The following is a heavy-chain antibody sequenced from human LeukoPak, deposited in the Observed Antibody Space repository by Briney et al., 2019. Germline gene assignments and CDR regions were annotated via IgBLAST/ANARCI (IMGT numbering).Heavy chain of an antibody. J-gene: IGHJ4*02. CDR3: ARSVDGDYLFDY. D-gene: IGHD4-17*01. CDR2: INHSGST. V-gene: IGHV4-34*01. CDR1: GGSFSGYY. Sequence: PSETLSLTCAVYGGSFSGYYWSRIRQPPGKGLEWIGEINHSGSTNYNPSLKSRVTISVDTSKNQFSLKLSSVTAADTAVYYRARSVDGDYLFDYWGQGTLVTVSS.